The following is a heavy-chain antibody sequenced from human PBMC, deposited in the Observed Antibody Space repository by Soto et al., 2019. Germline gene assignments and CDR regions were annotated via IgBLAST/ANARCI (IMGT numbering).Heavy chain of an antibody. CDR3: ASGKRADWFDP. CDR2: ISAYNGNT. D-gene: IGHD6-25*01. V-gene: IGHV1-18*01. Sequence: ASVKVSCTASGYTFTSYGISWVRQAPGQGLEWMGWISAYNGNTNYAQKLQGRVTMTTDTSTSTAYMELRSLRSDDTAVYDCASGKRADWFDPWGQGTLVTVSS. CDR1: GYTFTSYG. J-gene: IGHJ5*02.